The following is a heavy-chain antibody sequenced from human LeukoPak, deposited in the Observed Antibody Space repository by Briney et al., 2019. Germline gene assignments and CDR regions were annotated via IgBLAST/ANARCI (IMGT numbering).Heavy chain of an antibody. D-gene: IGHD3-10*01. CDR3: ARGSDYYGSGIPNGGIDY. J-gene: IGHJ4*02. Sequence: PGGSLRLSCAASGFTFSSYWMSWVRQAPGKGLEWVANIKQDGSEKYYVDSVKGRFTISRDNAKNSLYLQMNSLRAEDTAVYYCARGSDYYGSGIPNGGIDYWGQGTLVTVSS. V-gene: IGHV3-7*01. CDR2: IKQDGSEK. CDR1: GFTFSSYW.